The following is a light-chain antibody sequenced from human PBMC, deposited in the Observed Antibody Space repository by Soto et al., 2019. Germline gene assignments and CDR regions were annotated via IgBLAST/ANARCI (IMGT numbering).Light chain of an antibody. J-gene: IGKJ4*01. CDR1: QSVSSY. CDR3: QRHGDYLP. V-gene: IGKV3-11*01. CDR2: DAS. Sequence: IEFTQSSATLSLFPGERATLSCRASQSVSSYLAWYQKKPGQAPRLLIYDASNRATGIPARFSGSGSGTDFSLTISSLEPEDFAVYYCQRHGDYLPFGSGTK.